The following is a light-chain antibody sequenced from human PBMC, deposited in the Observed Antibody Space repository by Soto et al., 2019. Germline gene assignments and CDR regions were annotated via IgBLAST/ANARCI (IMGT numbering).Light chain of an antibody. J-gene: IGLJ3*02. CDR3: AAWDESLNGQV. CDR1: SSNIGGQT. V-gene: IGLV1-44*01. CDR2: SGH. Sequence: QSALTQPPSVSGTPGQSVTISCSGSSSNIGGQTVSWYQQLPGTAPNLLIYSGHQRPSGVPDRFSASKSGSSASLAISGLQSEDEGDYYCAAWDESLNGQVFGGGTKVTVL.